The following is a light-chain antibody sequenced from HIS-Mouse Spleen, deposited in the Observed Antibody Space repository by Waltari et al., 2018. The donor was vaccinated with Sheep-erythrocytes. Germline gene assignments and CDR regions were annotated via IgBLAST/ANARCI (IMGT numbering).Light chain of an antibody. CDR2: DVS. CDR1: SSDVGGYNY. Sequence: QSALTHPRSVSGSPGQSVTISCTGTSSDVGGYNYVSWYQQHPGKAPKLMIYDVSRRPSGVPVRFSGSKSGNTASLTISGLQAEDEADYYCCSYAGSYNHVFGTGTKVTVL. CDR3: CSYAGSYNHV. J-gene: IGLJ1*01. V-gene: IGLV2-11*01.